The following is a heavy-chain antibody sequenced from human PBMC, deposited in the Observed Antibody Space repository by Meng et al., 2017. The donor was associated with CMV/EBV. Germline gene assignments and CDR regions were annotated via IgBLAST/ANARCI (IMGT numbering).Heavy chain of an antibody. Sequence: GESLKISCAASGFTFSSYAMHWVRQAPGKGLEWVAVISYDGSNKYCADSVKGRFTISRDNSKNTLYLQMNSLRAEDTAVYYCASGESWDFWSGAASYYYYGMDVWGQGTTVTVSS. CDR3: ASGESWDFWSGAASYYYYGMDV. V-gene: IGHV3-30*04. CDR1: GFTFSSYA. J-gene: IGHJ6*02. CDR2: ISYDGSNK. D-gene: IGHD3-3*01.